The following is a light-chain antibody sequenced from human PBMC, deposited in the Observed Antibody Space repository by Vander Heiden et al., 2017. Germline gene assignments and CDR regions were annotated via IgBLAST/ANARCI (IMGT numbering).Light chain of an antibody. CDR1: QSISSY. CDR2: AAS. Sequence: DIQMTQSPSSLSASVGDRVTITCRASQSISSYLNWYQQKPGKDPKLLIYAASSLQRGVPSRFSGSGSETDFTLTISSLQPEDFATYYCQQSYSTPVTFGQGTKLEIK. V-gene: IGKV1-39*01. CDR3: QQSYSTPVT. J-gene: IGKJ2*01.